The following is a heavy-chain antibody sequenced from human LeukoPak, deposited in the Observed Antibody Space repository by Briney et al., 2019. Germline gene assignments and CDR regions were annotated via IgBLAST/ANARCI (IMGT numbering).Heavy chain of an antibody. CDR2: MYYTGTT. Sequence: SETLSLTCIVSGGSISSSSFYWGWIRQPPGKGLEWIGTMYYTGTTYYNPSLTSRVTMSVDTSQTQFSLKLSSVTAADTAVYYCASRSSGWSYYYYYYYMDVWGKGTTVTISS. J-gene: IGHJ6*03. CDR1: GGSISSSSFY. D-gene: IGHD6-19*01. CDR3: ASRSSGWSYYYYYYYMDV. V-gene: IGHV4-39*07.